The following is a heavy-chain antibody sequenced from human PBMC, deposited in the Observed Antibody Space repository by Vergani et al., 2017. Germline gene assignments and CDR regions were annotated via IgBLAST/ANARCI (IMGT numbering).Heavy chain of an antibody. J-gene: IGHJ3*02. V-gene: IGHV1-46*01. Sequence: QVQLVQSGAEVKKPGASVKVSCKASGYTFTSYYMHWVRQAPGQWLEWMGIINPSGGSTSYAQKFQGRVTMTRDTSTSTVYMELSSLRSDDTAVYYCARDRVYYYDSSGYSPYDAFDIWGQGTMVTVSS. CDR2: INPSGGST. CDR3: ARDRVYYYDSSGYSPYDAFDI. CDR1: GYTFTSYY. D-gene: IGHD3-22*01.